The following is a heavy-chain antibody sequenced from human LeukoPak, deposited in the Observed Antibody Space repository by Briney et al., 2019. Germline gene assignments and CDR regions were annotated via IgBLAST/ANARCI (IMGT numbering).Heavy chain of an antibody. CDR1: GGSISSSSYY. V-gene: IGHV4-39*07. CDR2: IYYSGST. J-gene: IGHJ5*02. CDR3: ARSMGNYDIVTGYYSWWFDP. D-gene: IGHD3-9*01. Sequence: SETLSLTCTVSGGSISSSSYYWGWIRQPPGKGLEWIGSIYYSGSTYYNPSLKSRVTISVDTSKNQFSLKLSSVTAADTAVYYCARSMGNYDIVTGYYSWWFDPWGQGTLVTVSS.